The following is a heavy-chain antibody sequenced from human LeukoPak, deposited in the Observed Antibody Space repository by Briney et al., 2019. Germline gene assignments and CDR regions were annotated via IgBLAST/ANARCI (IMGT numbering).Heavy chain of an antibody. CDR2: INHSGST. V-gene: IGHV4-34*01. D-gene: IGHD5-18*01. Sequence: SETLSLTRAVHGGSFSVYYWSWIRQPPGKGLEWIGEINHSGSTNYNPSLKSRVTISVDTSKNQFSLKLSSVTAADTAVYYCARGGRGYSYGLFDYWGQGTLVTVSS. J-gene: IGHJ4*02. CDR1: GGSFSVYY. CDR3: ARGGRGYSYGLFDY.